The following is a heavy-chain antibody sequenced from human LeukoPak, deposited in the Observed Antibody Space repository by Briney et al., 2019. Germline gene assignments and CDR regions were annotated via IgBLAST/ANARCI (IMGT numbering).Heavy chain of an antibody. Sequence: GGSLRLSCAASEFTFSSYSMNWVRQAPGKGLEWVSYITNSGNSKSYADSVKGRFTISRDNAKNSLYLQVNSLRAEDTAVYYCASGGVDYWGQGTLVTVSS. CDR1: EFTFSSYS. CDR2: ITNSGNSK. J-gene: IGHJ4*02. V-gene: IGHV3-48*01. D-gene: IGHD3-16*01. CDR3: ASGGVDY.